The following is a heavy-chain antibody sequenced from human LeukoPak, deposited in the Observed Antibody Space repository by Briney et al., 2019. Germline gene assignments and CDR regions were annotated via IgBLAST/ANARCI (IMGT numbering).Heavy chain of an antibody. CDR2: IYTSGST. D-gene: IGHD3-22*01. CDR3: ARSPISMIVGHYYYYMDV. J-gene: IGHJ6*03. CDR1: GGSFSGYY. Sequence: SETLSLTCAVYGGSFSGYYWSWIRQPAGKGLEWIGRIYTSGSTNYNPSLKSRVTISVDTSKNQFSLKLSSVTAADTAVYYCARSPISMIVGHYYYYMDVWGQGTTVTVSS. V-gene: IGHV4-59*10.